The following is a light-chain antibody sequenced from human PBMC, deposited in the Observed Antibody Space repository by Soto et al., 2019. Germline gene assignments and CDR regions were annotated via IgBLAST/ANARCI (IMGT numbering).Light chain of an antibody. CDR2: EAS. CDR3: QQYSFYWT. Sequence: DIPMTQSPSTLSASVGDTVTITCRASESINIWLAWYQQKPGKAPKLLIYEASILESGDPSRFSGNGSGTEFTLTISSLQLDYFASYYCQQYSFYWTCGEGPKVEIK. V-gene: IGKV1-5*03. CDR1: ESINIW. J-gene: IGKJ1*01.